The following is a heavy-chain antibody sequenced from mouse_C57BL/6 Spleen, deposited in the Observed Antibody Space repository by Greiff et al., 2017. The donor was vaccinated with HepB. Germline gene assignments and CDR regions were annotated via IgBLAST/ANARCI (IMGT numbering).Heavy chain of an antibody. CDR2: IDPENGDT. CDR3: TTGYAMDY. V-gene: IGHV14-4*01. Sequence: VQLQQSGAELVRPGASVKLSCTASGFNIKDYYMHWVKQRPEQGLEWIGWIDPENGDTEYASKFQGKATITADTSSNTAYLQLSSLTSEDTAVYYCTTGYAMDYWGQGTSVTVSS. J-gene: IGHJ4*01. CDR1: GFNIKDYY.